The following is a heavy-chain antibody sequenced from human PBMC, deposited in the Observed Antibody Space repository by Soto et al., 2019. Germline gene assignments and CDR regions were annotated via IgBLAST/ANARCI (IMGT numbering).Heavy chain of an antibody. CDR3: AREVAAPSDYYYGLDV. CDR1: GFTFSSYA. Sequence: QVQLVESGGGVVQPGRSRRLSCAASGFTFSSYAMHWVRQAPGKGLEWVVIISYDGSNRYYADSVKGRFTISRDNSKSTLYLQMDSLRAEDTAVYYCAREVAAPSDYYYGLDVW. CDR2: ISYDGSNR. J-gene: IGHJ6*01. V-gene: IGHV3-30-3*01. D-gene: IGHD2-15*01.